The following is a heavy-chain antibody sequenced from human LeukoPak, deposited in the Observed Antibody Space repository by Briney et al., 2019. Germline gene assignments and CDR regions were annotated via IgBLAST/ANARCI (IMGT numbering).Heavy chain of an antibody. CDR1: GFTFSSYA. CDR3: AKAPLGAAAVSGAFDI. Sequence: GGSLRLSCAASGFTFSSYAMSWVRQAPGKGLEWVSAISGSGGSTYYADSVKGRFTISRDNSKNTLYLQMNSLRAEDTAVYYCAKAPLGAAAVSGAFDIWGQGTMVTVSS. V-gene: IGHV3-23*01. CDR2: ISGSGGST. D-gene: IGHD6-13*01. J-gene: IGHJ3*02.